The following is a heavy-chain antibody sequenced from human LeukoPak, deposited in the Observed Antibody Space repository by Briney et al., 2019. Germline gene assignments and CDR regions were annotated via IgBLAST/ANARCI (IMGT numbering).Heavy chain of an antibody. J-gene: IGHJ4*02. D-gene: IGHD1-26*01. V-gene: IGHV3-48*02. Sequence: GGSLRLSCAASGFTFSSYSMNWVRHAPGKGLEWVSYISSSSSTIYYADSVKGRFTISRDNAKNSLYLQMNSLRDEDTAVYYCARGDPSGSYSFDYWGQGTLVTVSS. CDR3: ARGDPSGSYSFDY. CDR1: GFTFSSYS. CDR2: ISSSSSTI.